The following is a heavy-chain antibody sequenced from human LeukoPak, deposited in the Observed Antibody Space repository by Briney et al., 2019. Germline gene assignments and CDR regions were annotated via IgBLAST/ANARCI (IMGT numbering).Heavy chain of an antibody. CDR2: IIPIFGTA. D-gene: IGHD6-19*01. CDR3: AREDHSRGWQYYFDY. J-gene: IGHJ4*02. Sequence: GASVKVSCKASGGTFSSYAISWVRQAPGQGLEWMGGIIPIFGTANYAQKFQGRVTITADESTSTAYMELSSLRSEDTAVYYCAREDHSRGWQYYFDYWGQGTLVTVSS. CDR1: GGTFSSYA. V-gene: IGHV1-69*13.